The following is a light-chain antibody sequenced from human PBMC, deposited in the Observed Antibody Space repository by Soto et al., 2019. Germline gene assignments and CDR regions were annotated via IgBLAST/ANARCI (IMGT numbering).Light chain of an antibody. J-gene: IGKJ3*01. V-gene: IGKV1-9*01. CDR2: GAS. Sequence: QLTQSPSSLSASVGDRVTITCRASQSVSRYLAWYQQKAGKAPKLLLYGASTLQSGVPSRFSGCGSGTKFTLTISSLQPEDFSTYYCQQLQRTPFTFGPGTTVDV. CDR1: QSVSRY. CDR3: QQLQRTPFT.